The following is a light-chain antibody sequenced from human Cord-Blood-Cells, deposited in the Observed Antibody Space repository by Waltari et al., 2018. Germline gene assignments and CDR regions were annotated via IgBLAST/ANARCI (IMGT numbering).Light chain of an antibody. V-gene: IGKV1-33*01. Sequence: DIQLTQSPSSLSASVGYRVTITCQASQDISNYLNWYQQKPGKAPKLLIYDASNLETGVPSRFSRSGSGTDFTFTISSLQPEDIATYYCQQYDNLPLTFGGGTKVEIK. CDR3: QQYDNLPLT. CDR2: DAS. J-gene: IGKJ4*01. CDR1: QDISNY.